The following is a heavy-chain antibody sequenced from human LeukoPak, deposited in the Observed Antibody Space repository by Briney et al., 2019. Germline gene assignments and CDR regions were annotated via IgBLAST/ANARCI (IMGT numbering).Heavy chain of an antibody. CDR1: GFTFSSYW. V-gene: IGHV3-74*01. CDR3: AKDLSSAITSALVLDV. J-gene: IGHJ6*02. Sequence: GGSLRLSCAASGFTFSSYWIHWVRQAPGKGLVWVSRINSDGSITDYADSVKGRFTISRDNAKNTLYLQMNSLRPEDTALYYCAKDLSSAITSALVLDVWGQGTTV. CDR2: INSDGSIT. D-gene: IGHD3-22*01.